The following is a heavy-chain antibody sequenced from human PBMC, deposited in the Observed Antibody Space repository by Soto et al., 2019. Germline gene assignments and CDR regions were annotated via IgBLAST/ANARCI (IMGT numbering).Heavy chain of an antibody. J-gene: IGHJ5*02. Sequence: QVQLQESGPGLVKPSQTLSLTCTVSGGSISSVCYYWSWLRQHPGKGLEWIGYIYYSGSTCYSPSLKGPVTISVDTSKNQFSLKLSSVTAGDTAVYYCAGAIDPWGQGTLVTVSS. CDR2: IYYSGST. CDR1: GGSISSVCYY. V-gene: IGHV4-31*01. CDR3: AGAIDP.